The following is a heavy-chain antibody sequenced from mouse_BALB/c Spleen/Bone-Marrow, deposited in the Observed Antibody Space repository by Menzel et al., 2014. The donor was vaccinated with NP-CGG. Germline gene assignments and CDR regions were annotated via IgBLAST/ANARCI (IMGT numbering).Heavy chain of an antibody. CDR2: ISTYYGDA. CDR3: ARDLDY. CDR1: GYTFTDYA. Sequence: QVQLQQSGAELVRPGVSVKISCKGSGYTFTDYAVHWVKQSHAKSLEWIGIISTYYGDATYNQKFKGKATMTVDKSSSTAYMELARLTSEDSAIYYCARDLDYWGQGTTLTVSS. V-gene: IGHV1S137*01. J-gene: IGHJ2*01.